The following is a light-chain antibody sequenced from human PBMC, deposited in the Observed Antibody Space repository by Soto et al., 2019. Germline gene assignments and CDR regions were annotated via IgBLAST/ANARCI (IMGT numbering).Light chain of an antibody. CDR1: QDISHY. CDR3: QQYDDLPIT. Sequence: DIQMTQSPSSLSASVGDTVTITCHASQDISHYLNWYQQKPGKALKLLIYDASNLHPGVPSRFRGSGSGTEFSFNITSLQPEDGATYDGQQYDDLPITFGQGTKVDIK. J-gene: IGKJ1*01. V-gene: IGKV1-33*01. CDR2: DAS.